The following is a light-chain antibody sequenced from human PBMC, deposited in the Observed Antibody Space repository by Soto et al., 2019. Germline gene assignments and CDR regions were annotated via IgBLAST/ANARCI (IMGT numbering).Light chain of an antibody. CDR1: SSNIGSNY. Sequence: QSVLTQPPSASGTPGQRVTISCSGSSSNIGSNYVYWYQQLPGTAAKLLIYRNNQRPSGVPDRFAGSKSGTSASLAISGLRSQYESDYYCAAWDDSLSGLYVCGTGTKLTFL. J-gene: IGLJ1*01. CDR3: AAWDDSLSGLYV. CDR2: RNN. V-gene: IGLV1-47*01.